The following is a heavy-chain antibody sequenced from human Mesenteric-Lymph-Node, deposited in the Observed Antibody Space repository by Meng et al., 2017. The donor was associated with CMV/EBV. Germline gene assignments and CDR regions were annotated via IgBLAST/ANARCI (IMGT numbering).Heavy chain of an antibody. CDR1: GFSSSTYW. Sequence: GGSLRPSCAASGFSSSTYWMSWFRQVPGKGLEWVANIKQDGSEKPYVDSVKGRFTISRDNGKNSLYLQMNSMRGEDTAVYYCAGDFAVVGYYGMDDWGQGTTVTVSS. CDR3: AGDFAVVGYYGMDD. CDR2: IKQDGSEK. J-gene: IGHJ6*02. D-gene: IGHD2-2*01. V-gene: IGHV3-7*03.